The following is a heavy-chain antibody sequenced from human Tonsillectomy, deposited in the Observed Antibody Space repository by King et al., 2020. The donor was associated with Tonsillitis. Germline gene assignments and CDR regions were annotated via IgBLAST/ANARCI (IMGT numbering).Heavy chain of an antibody. CDR3: AKVAYSSGWYALYYFDY. CDR1: GFTFSSYG. J-gene: IGHJ4*02. Sequence: VQLVESGGGVVQPGRSLRLSCAASGFTFSSYGMHWVRQAPGKGLEWVAVISYDGSNKYYADSVKGRFTISRDNSKNTLYLQMNSLRAEDTAVYYCAKVAYSSGWYALYYFDYWGQGTLVTVSS. V-gene: IGHV3-30*18. D-gene: IGHD6-19*01. CDR2: ISYDGSNK.